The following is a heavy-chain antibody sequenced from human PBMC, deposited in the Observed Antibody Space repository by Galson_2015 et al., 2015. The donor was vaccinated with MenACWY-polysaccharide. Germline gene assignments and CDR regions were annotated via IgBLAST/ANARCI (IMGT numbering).Heavy chain of an antibody. Sequence: SLRLSCAASGFTFSSYAMSWVRQAPGKGLEWVSAISGSGGSTYYADSVKGRFTISRDNSKNTLYLQMNSLRAEDTAVYYCAKDLQYYYGMDVWGQGTLVTVSS. CDR2: ISGSGGST. CDR3: AKDLQYYYGMDV. J-gene: IGHJ6*02. CDR1: GFTFSSYA. V-gene: IGHV3-23*01. D-gene: IGHD1-1*01.